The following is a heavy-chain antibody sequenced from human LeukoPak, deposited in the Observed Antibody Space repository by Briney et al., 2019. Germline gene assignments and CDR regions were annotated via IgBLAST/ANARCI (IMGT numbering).Heavy chain of an antibody. V-gene: IGHV1-8*01. J-gene: IGHJ5*02. CDR2: MNPISGNT. D-gene: IGHD6-13*01. CDR3: ARVARRIAAAGKGAWFDP. CDR1: GDTFTSYD. Sequence: ASVKVSCKASGDTFTSYDINWVRQATGQGLEWMGWMNPISGNTGYAQKFQGRVTMTRNTSISTAYMELSSLRSEDTAVYYCARVARRIAAAGKGAWFDPWGQGTLVTVSS.